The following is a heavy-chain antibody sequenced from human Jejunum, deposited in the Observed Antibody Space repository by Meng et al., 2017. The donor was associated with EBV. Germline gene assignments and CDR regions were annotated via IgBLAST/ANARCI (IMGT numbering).Heavy chain of an antibody. D-gene: IGHD3-16*01. CDR3: TREWGADY. CDR1: GFTFSGHA. J-gene: IGHJ4*02. V-gene: IGHV3-30-3*01. CDR2: ISNDGNNK. Sequence: QVQLVESGGGVVQPGMSFRRSFAAAGFTFSGHAMQWVRQAPGKGLKWVALISNDGNNKYYADSVKGRFTISRDNSKNTLYLQMNSLRVDDTALYYCTREWGADYWGQGTLVTVSS.